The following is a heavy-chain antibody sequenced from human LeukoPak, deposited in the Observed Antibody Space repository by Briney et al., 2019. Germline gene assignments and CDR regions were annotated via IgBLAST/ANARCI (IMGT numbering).Heavy chain of an antibody. Sequence: SETLSLTCTVSGASISSHYWCWIRQPPGTGLEWIGDTYYRGSTTYNPSLKSRVSISLDTSRNQFSLNLSPVTAADTAVYYCAKLEVGRFDPWGQGTLVTVSS. CDR2: TYYRGST. CDR1: GASISSHY. J-gene: IGHJ5*02. V-gene: IGHV4-59*11. CDR3: AKLEVGRFDP. D-gene: IGHD7-27*01.